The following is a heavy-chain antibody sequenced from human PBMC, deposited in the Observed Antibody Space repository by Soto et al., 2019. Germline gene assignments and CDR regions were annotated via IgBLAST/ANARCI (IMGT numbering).Heavy chain of an antibody. CDR3: ARDESGGYYDFWSGYFANYYSYGMDV. D-gene: IGHD3-3*01. CDR1: GYTFTSYG. CDR2: ISAYNGNT. V-gene: IGHV1-18*04. Sequence: ASVKVSCKASGYTFTSYGISWVRQAPGQGLEWMGWISAYNGNTNYAQKLQGRVTMTTDTSTSTAYMELRSLRSDDTAVYYCARDESGGYYDFWSGYFANYYSYGMDVWGQATTVIVSS. J-gene: IGHJ6*01.